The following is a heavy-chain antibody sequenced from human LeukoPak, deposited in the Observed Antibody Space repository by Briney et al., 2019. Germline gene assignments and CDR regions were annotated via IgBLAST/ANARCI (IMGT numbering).Heavy chain of an antibody. D-gene: IGHD6-13*01. CDR1: GYSISSGYY. J-gene: IGHJ4*02. CDR3: ARIEQQLDTGRSVDYFDY. CDR2: IYHSGST. V-gene: IGHV4-38-2*02. Sequence: SETLSLTCTVSGYSISSGYYWGWIRQPPGKGLEWIGSIYHSGSTYYNPSLKSRVTISVDTSKNQFSLKLSSVTAADTAVYYCARIEQQLDTGRSVDYFDYWGQGTLVTVSS.